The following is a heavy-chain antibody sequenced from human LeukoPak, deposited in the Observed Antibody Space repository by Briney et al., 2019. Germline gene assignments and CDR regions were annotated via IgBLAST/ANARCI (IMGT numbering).Heavy chain of an antibody. Sequence: PGGSLRLSCAASRFTISNYAMNWVRQAPGRGLEWVSSISGSGDTTYYADSVRGRFTISRDNSRNTLYLQMNSLRADDTAVYYCAKDPYYHRQGQLRPSGYMDVWGKGTTVTVSS. CDR1: RFTISNYA. J-gene: IGHJ6*03. CDR2: ISGSGDTT. V-gene: IGHV3-23*01. D-gene: IGHD3-22*01. CDR3: AKDPYYHRQGQLRPSGYMDV.